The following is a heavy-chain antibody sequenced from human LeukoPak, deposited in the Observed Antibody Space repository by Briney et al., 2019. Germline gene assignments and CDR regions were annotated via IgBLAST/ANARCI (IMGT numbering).Heavy chain of an antibody. CDR1: GFTFDDYA. CDR3: AKDCCIAARGLLDY. CDR2: ISWNSGSI. J-gene: IGHJ4*02. Sequence: PGGSLRLSCAASGFTFDDYAMHWVRHAPGKGLEWVSGISWNSGSIGYADSVKGRFTISRDNAKNSLYLQMNSLRAEETALYYCAKDCCIAARGLLDYWGQGTLVTVSS. D-gene: IGHD6-6*01. V-gene: IGHV3-9*01.